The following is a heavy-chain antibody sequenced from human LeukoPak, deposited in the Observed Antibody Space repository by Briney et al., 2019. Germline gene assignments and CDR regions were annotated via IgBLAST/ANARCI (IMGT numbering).Heavy chain of an antibody. D-gene: IGHD2/OR15-2a*01. V-gene: IGHV3-30*18. CDR1: GFTFSRYG. CDR3: TKEGSMSQWAFDI. J-gene: IGHJ3*02. Sequence: GGSLKLSCAASGFTFSRYGMHWVRQAPGKGLEWVTVVSDGGTHTYYAESVKGRFTISRDNSRNTLYLQMNSLRVEDTAVYYCTKEGSMSQWAFDIWGQGTMVTVSS. CDR2: VSDGGTHT.